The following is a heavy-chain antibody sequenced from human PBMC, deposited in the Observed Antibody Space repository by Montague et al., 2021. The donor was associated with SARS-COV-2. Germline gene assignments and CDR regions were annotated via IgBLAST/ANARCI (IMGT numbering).Heavy chain of an antibody. CDR1: GFSLSTSGEG. V-gene: IGHV2-5*02. D-gene: IGHD4-23*01. Sequence: PALVKPTQTLTLTCTVSGFSLSTSGEGVGWIRQPPGKALEWLALIFWDDDKRYSPSLKNRVTITKDTSKNQVVLRMTNMDPLDTAAYYCAHKVKWELYYFDYWGRGTLVTVSS. CDR2: IFWDDDK. CDR3: AHKVKWELYYFDY. J-gene: IGHJ4*02.